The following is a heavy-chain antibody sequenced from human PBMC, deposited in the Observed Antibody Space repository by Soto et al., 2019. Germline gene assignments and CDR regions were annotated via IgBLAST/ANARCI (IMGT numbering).Heavy chain of an antibody. D-gene: IGHD3-10*01. CDR1: GFTFSDYA. CDR3: AKIAGGG. CDR2: ISGDDVAL. J-gene: IGHJ4*02. Sequence: EVHLLESGGGLVQPGGSLRLSCAASGFTFSDYAMAWVRHAPGKGLEWVSTISGDDVALYYADSVKGRFTISRDNSKNTVHLQMNSLRADDTAVYYCAKIAGGGWGQGTLVTVSS. V-gene: IGHV3-23*01.